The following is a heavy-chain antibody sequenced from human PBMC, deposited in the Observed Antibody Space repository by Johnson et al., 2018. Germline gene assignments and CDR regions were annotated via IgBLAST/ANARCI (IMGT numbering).Heavy chain of an antibody. Sequence: EVQLVESGGGLVQXGGSLRLSCAASGFTVSSNYMSWVRQAPGKGLEWVSVIYRGGSTYSADSVKGRFTISRDNSKNTLYLQMNSLRAEDTGGYYWARDTYDFWSGYGYYYMDVWGKGTTVTVSS. CDR2: IYRGGST. J-gene: IGHJ6*03. D-gene: IGHD3-3*01. V-gene: IGHV3-66*02. CDR1: GFTVSSNY. CDR3: ARDTYDFWSGYGYYYMDV.